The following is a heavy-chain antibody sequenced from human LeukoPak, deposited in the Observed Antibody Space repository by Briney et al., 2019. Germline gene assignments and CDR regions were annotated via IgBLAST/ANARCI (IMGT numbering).Heavy chain of an antibody. CDR1: GFTFSHYW. CDR2: INSDRSST. CDR3: ARVWGSDAFDI. Sequence: GGSLRLSCAASGFTFSHYWMQWVRQAPGKGLVWVSRINSDRSSTTYADSVKGRFTISRDNAKNTLYLQMNSLRAEDTAEYYCARVWGSDAFDIWGQGTMVTVSS. V-gene: IGHV3-74*01. J-gene: IGHJ3*02. D-gene: IGHD3-16*01.